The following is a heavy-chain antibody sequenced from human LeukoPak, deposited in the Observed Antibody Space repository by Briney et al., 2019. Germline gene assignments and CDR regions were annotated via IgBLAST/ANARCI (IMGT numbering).Heavy chain of an antibody. CDR3: ASTRRGWTYYYYYMDV. D-gene: IGHD6-19*01. J-gene: IGHJ6*03. CDR2: INHSGST. V-gene: IGHV4-34*01. CDR1: GGSFSGYY. Sequence: PSETLSLTCAVYGGSFSGYYWSWIRQPPGKGLEWIGEINHSGSTNYNPSLKSRVTISVDTSKNQFSLKLSSVSAADTAVYYCASTRRGWTYYYYYMDVWGKGTTVTISS.